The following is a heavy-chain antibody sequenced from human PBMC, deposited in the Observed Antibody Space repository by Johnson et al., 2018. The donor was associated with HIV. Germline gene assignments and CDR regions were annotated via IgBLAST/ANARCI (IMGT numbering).Heavy chain of an antibody. Sequence: VQLVESGGGVVQPGRSLRLSCAASGFTFDDYGMTWVRQAPGKGLEWVSGINWNGGSSGYADSVKGRFSISRDNGKNSLYLKMNSLRAEDTALYYCARGAYSSSWHASDASDIWGQGTMVTVSS. CDR1: GFTFDDYG. J-gene: IGHJ3*02. CDR2: INWNGGSS. CDR3: ARGAYSSSWHASDASDI. V-gene: IGHV3-20*04. D-gene: IGHD6-13*01.